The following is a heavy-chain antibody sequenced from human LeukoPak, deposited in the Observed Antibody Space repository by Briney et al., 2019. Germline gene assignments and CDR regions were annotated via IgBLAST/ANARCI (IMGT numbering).Heavy chain of an antibody. CDR2: IYTSGST. CDR3: ALSKNYYDSSVPFDY. J-gene: IGHJ4*02. D-gene: IGHD3-22*01. V-gene: IGHV4-4*07. Sequence: SETLSLTCTVSGGSISSYYWSWIRQPAGKGLEWIGRIYTSGSTNYNPSLKSRVTISLDTSKNQFSLKLSSVTAADTAVYYCALSKNYYDSSVPFDYWGQGTLVTVSS. CDR1: GGSISSYY.